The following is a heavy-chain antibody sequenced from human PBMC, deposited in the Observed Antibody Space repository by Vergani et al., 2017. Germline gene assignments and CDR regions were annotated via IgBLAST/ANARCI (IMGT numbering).Heavy chain of an antibody. V-gene: IGHV4-61*02. J-gene: IGHJ6*03. Sequence: QVQLQESGPGLVKPSQTLSLTCTVSGGSISSGSYYWSWIRQPAGKGLEWIGRIYTSGSTNYNPCLKSRVTISVDTSKNQFSLKLSSVTAADTAVYYCARERFLETLYYYYMDVWGKGTTVTVSS. CDR1: GGSISSGSYY. CDR3: ARERFLETLYYYYMDV. CDR2: IYTSGST. D-gene: IGHD3-3*01.